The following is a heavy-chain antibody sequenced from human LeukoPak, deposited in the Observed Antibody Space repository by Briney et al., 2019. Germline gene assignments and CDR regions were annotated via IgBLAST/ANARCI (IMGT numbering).Heavy chain of an antibody. CDR1: GGSISSCDLY. Sequence: PSQTLSLTCTVSGGSISSCDLYWVWLPPPPGKGLECIVYIYDSGSTYDNPAHKSRVTISVDTPKNQFPVTPRAVTAAHTGVYHCVRSTVIRKQLDYWGQGTLVTVSS. CDR3: VRSTVIRKQLDY. J-gene: IGHJ4*02. CDR2: IYDSGST. V-gene: IGHV4-30-4*01. D-gene: IGHD4-17*01.